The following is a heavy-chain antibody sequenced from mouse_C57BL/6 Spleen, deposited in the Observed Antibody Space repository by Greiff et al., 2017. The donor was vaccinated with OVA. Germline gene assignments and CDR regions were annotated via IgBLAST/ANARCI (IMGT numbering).Heavy chain of an antibody. CDR2: INPSNGGT. CDR3: ARAVSTMVTTSWCAY. D-gene: IGHD2-2*01. CDR1: GYTFTSYW. J-gene: IGHJ3*01. V-gene: IGHV1-53*01. Sequence: QVQLQQPGTELVKPGASVQLSCKASGYTFTSYWMPWVKPRPGQGLEWIGNINPSNGGTNSNEKFKSKATLTVDKSSSTAYMQRSSLTSEDSAVYYCARAVSTMVTTSWCAYWGQGTLVTVSA.